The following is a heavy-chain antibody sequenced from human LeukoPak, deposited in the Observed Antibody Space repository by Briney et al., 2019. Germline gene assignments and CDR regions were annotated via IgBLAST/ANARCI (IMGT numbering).Heavy chain of an antibody. CDR3: ARGGRGGYCSSTSCTNWFDP. J-gene: IGHJ5*02. CDR2: INHSGST. V-gene: IGHV4-34*01. CDR1: GGSFSGDY. Sequence: PSETLSLTCAVYGGSFSGDYWSWIRQPPGKGLEWIGEINHSGSTNYNPSLKSRVTISVDTSKNQFSLKLSSVTAADTAVYYCARGGRGGYCSSTSCTNWFDPWGQGTLVTVSS. D-gene: IGHD2-2*01.